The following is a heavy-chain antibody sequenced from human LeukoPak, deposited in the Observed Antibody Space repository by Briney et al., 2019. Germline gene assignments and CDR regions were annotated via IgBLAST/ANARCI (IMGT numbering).Heavy chain of an antibody. Sequence: GGSLRLSCAASGFTFSDYYMSWIRQAPGKGLEWVSYISSSSSYTNYADSVKGRFTISRDNAKNSPYLQMNSLRAEDTAVYYCARDHYDYGRPPYYYYYGMDVWGQGTTVTVSS. CDR1: GFTFSDYY. D-gene: IGHD4-17*01. V-gene: IGHV3-11*06. J-gene: IGHJ6*02. CDR3: ARDHYDYGRPPYYYYYGMDV. CDR2: ISSSSSYT.